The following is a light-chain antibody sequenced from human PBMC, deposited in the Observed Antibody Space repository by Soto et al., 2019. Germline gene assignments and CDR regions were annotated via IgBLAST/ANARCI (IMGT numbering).Light chain of an antibody. J-gene: IGKJ1*01. CDR3: LQDYNYPRT. CDR2: GAS. Sequence: DILLTQSPGTLSLSSGDRATLSCSASQRVGSNYLAWYQQKSGQPPRLLIHGASSRDTGVPDRFSGSGSGTDFSLPISRLQPEDVETDYCLQDYNYPRTFGQGTKVDIK. CDR1: QRVGSNY. V-gene: IGKV3-20*01.